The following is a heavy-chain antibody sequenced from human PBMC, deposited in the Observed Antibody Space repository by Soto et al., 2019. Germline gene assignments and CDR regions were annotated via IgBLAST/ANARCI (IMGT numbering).Heavy chain of an antibody. J-gene: IGHJ5*02. CDR3: AAGDMVFGQEGVPVWFDP. CDR2: IVVGSGNT. V-gene: IGHV1-58*01. D-gene: IGHD3-10*01. CDR1: GFTFTSSA. Sequence: SVKVSCKVSGFTFTSSAVQWVRQARGQRLEWIGWIVVGSGNTNYAQKFQERVTITRDMSTSTAYMELSSLRSEDTAVYYCAAGDMVFGQEGVPVWFDPWGQGTLVTVSS.